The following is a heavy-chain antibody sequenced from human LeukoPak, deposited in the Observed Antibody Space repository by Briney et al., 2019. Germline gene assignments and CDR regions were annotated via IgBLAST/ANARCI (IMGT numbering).Heavy chain of an antibody. J-gene: IGHJ5*02. Sequence: SETLSLTCAVYGGSFSGYYWSWIRQPPGKGLEWIGYIYYSGSTNYNPSLKSRVTISVDTSKNQFSLKLSSVTAADTAVYYCAREKDIVATWFDPWGQGTLVTVSS. V-gene: IGHV4-59*12. CDR1: GGSFSGYY. CDR3: AREKDIVATWFDP. CDR2: IYYSGST. D-gene: IGHD5-12*01.